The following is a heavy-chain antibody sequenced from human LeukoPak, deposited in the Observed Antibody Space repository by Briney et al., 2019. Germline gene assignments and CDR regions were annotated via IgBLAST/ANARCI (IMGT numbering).Heavy chain of an antibody. CDR2: IYPGNSDT. Sequence: GESLKISCKISGDRLTNNWIGWVRQVPGKGLGLLGLIYPGNSDTRYSPFFQGQVTFSVDTSISTAYLHWGGLKASDTARYYCARFALTSSLDYWGQGTLVTVSS. V-gene: IGHV5-51*01. CDR3: ARFALTSSLDY. J-gene: IGHJ4*02. CDR1: GDRLTNNW. D-gene: IGHD6-13*01.